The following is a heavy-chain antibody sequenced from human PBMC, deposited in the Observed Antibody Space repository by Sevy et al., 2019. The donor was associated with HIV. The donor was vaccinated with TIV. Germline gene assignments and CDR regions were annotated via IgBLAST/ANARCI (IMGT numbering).Heavy chain of an antibody. CDR2: IYGSAGVT. Sequence: GGSLRLSCAASGITFSGYAMNWVRQAPGKGLDWVSTIYGSAGVTYYADPVKGRFTISRDNSKNTLLLQMNNLRAEDTAVYYCSGGRFDSTGSFDAFDIWGRGTLVTVSS. CDR1: GITFSGYA. V-gene: IGHV3-23*01. D-gene: IGHD3-22*01. J-gene: IGHJ3*02. CDR3: SGGRFDSTGSFDAFDI.